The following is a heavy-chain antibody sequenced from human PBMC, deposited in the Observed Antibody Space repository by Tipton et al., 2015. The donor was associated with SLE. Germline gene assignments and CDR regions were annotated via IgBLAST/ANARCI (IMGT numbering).Heavy chain of an antibody. D-gene: IGHD6-6*01. CDR1: GGSISSHY. CDR2: IYYSGST. V-gene: IGHV4-59*11. J-gene: IGHJ2*01. Sequence: TLSLTCTVSGGSISSHYWSWIRQPPGKGLEGIGYIYYSGSTNYNPSLKSRVTISVDMSKNQFSLKLSSVTAADTAVYYCAREEAARPGWYFDLWGRGTLVTVSS. CDR3: AREEAARPGWYFDL.